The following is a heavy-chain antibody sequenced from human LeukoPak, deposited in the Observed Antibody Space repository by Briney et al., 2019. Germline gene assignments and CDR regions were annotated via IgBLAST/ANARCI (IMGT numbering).Heavy chain of an antibody. D-gene: IGHD4-17*01. CDR1: GFTFSSYS. V-gene: IGHV3-21*01. CDR2: ISSGGSYI. J-gene: IGHJ6*03. CDR3: ARALTTVTHSYYYYMDV. Sequence: GGSLRLSCAASGFTFSSYSMNWVRQAPGKGVEWVSSISSGGSYIYYADSVKGRFTISRDDAKNSMYLQMNSLRAEDTAVYYCARALTTVTHSYYYYMDVWGKGTTVTVSS.